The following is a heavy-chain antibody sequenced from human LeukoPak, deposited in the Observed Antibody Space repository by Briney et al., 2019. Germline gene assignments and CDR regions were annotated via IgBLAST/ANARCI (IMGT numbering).Heavy chain of an antibody. CDR3: ARGVTTVVTGYYYYYYMDV. V-gene: IGHV4-34*01. CDR1: GFTFNIYS. D-gene: IGHD4-23*01. J-gene: IGHJ6*03. CDR2: INHSGST. Sequence: PGGSLRLSCVAPGFTFNIYSMSCVRQPPGKGREWIGEINHSGSTNYNPSLKSRVTISVDTSKNQFSLQLSSVTAADTAVYYCARGVTTVVTGYYYYYYMDVWGKGTTVTVSS.